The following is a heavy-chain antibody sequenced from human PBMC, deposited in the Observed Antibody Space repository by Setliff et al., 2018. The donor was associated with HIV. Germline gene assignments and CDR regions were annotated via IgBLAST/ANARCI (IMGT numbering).Heavy chain of an antibody. V-gene: IGHV4-34*01. CDR2: INHSGST. J-gene: IGHJ5*02. Sequence: SETLSLTCAVYGGSFSSYYWSWIRQPPGKGLEWIGEINHSGSTNYNPSLKSRVTISVDTSKNQFSLKLTSVTAADTAVYYCARVSRLHPFDPWGQGGLVTVSS. D-gene: IGHD2-15*01. CDR1: GGSFSSYY. CDR3: ARVSRLHPFDP.